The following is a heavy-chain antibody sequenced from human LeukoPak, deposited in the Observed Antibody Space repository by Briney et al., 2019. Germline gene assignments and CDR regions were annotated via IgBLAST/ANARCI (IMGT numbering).Heavy chain of an antibody. Sequence: SETLSLTCTVSGGSISSSDYYWGWLRQPPGKGLEWIGNIFYSGSTYYNPSLKSRVTISVDTSRNQFSLKLSSVTAADTAVYYCARQGYSGYATPDCWGQGTLVTVSS. D-gene: IGHD5-12*01. CDR2: IFYSGST. J-gene: IGHJ4*02. CDR3: ARQGYSGYATPDC. V-gene: IGHV4-39*01. CDR1: GGSISSSDYY.